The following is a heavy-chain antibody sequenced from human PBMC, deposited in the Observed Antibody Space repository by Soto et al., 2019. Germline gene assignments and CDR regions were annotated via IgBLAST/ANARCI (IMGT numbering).Heavy chain of an antibody. Sequence: GGSLRLSCAASGFTFSSYGMHWVRQAPGKGLEWVAVIWYDGSNKYYADSVKGRFTISRDNSKNTLYLQMNSLRAEDTAVYYCARGPRAAASHFDYWGQGTLVTVSS. CDR3: ARGPRAAASHFDY. CDR2: IWYDGSNK. V-gene: IGHV3-33*01. CDR1: GFTFSSYG. J-gene: IGHJ4*02. D-gene: IGHD6-13*01.